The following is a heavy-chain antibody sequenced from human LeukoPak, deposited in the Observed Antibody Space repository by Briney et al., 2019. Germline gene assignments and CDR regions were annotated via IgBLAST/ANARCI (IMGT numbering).Heavy chain of an antibody. D-gene: IGHD3-10*01. Sequence: SETLSLTCTVSGGSISSSSYYWGWIRQPPGKGLEWIGSIYYSGSTYYNPSLKSRVTISVDTSKNQFSLKLSSVTAADTAVYYCARHGEPDYYGSGSYSPNWFDPWGQGTLVTVSS. CDR1: GGSISSSSYY. CDR3: ARHGEPDYYGSGSYSPNWFDP. CDR2: IYYSGST. J-gene: IGHJ5*02. V-gene: IGHV4-39*01.